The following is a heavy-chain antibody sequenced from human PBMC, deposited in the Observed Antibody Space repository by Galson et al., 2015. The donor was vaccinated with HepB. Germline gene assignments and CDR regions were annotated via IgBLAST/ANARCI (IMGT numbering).Heavy chain of an antibody. D-gene: IGHD3-16*01. CDR1: GYTFTSYA. Sequence: SVKVSCKASGYTFTSYAMHWVRQAPGQRLEWMGWINAGNGNTKYSQKFQGRVTITRDTSASTAYMELSSLRSDDTAVYYCARGQQHVWGNADYWGQGTLVTVSS. V-gene: IGHV1-3*01. J-gene: IGHJ4*02. CDR3: ARGQQHVWGNADY. CDR2: INAGNGNT.